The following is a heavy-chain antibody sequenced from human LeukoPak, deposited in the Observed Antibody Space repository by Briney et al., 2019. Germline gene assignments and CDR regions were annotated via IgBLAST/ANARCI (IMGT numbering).Heavy chain of an antibody. CDR2: IYHSGST. V-gene: IGHV4-4*02. D-gene: IGHD1-26*01. CDR3: ARLQVGANYYYYGMDV. Sequence: SETLSLTCAVSGVSISSSNWWSWVRQPPGKGLEWIGEIYHSGSTNYNPSLKSRVTISVDKSKNQFSLKLSSVTAADTAVYYCARLQVGANYYYYGMDVWGQGTTVTVSS. J-gene: IGHJ6*02. CDR1: GVSISSSNW.